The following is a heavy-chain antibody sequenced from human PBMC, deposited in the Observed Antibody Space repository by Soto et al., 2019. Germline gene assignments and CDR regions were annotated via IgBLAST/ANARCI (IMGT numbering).Heavy chain of an antibody. CDR3: ARQRTSVVTQAYFDV. CDR2: IYYSGST. Sequence: SETLSLICPVTFDSIRSRSYYWCWILQRQGKGLEWIGSIYYSGSTYNNPSLRSRVSMSIDTSKDQFSLKLKSVTAADTALYFCARQRTSVVTQAYFDVWGPGSLVTVSS. J-gene: IGHJ4*02. D-gene: IGHD2-21*02. CDR1: FDSIRSRSYY. V-gene: IGHV4-39*01.